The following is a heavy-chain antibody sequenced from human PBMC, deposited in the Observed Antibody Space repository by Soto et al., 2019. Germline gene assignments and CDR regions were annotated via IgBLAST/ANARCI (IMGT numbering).Heavy chain of an antibody. CDR2: INPNGGST. D-gene: IGHD5-18*01. V-gene: IGHV1-46*01. J-gene: IGHJ4*02. CDR1: GYTSISYY. CDR3: ARALGDTGYYYPGDY. Sequence: ASVKVSCKASGYTSISYYMHWVRQAPGQGLEWMGMINPNGGSTSYAQKFQGRVTMTRDTSTSTVYMELSSLRSEDTAVFYCARALGDTGYYYPGDYWGQGTLVTVSS.